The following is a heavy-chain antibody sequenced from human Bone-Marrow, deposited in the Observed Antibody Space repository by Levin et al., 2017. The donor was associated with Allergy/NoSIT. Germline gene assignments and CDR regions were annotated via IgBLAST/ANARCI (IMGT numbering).Heavy chain of an antibody. V-gene: IGHV4-39*07. Sequence: ESLKISCTVSGGSISSGTHYWVWIRQPPGKGLEWIGSIYYIGNTYYNPSLKSRATISVDTSKNLFSLKLSSVTAADTAVYYCAREGTPQSWDYWGQGTLVTVSS. CDR3: AREGTPQSWDY. CDR1: GGSISSGTHY. D-gene: IGHD1-14*01. J-gene: IGHJ4*01. CDR2: IYYIGNT.